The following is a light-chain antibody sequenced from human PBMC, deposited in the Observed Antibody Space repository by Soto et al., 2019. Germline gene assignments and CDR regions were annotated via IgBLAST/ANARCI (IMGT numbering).Light chain of an antibody. Sequence: EIVLTQSPASLSLSLRERSTLSCRASQSVSSYLAWYQQKPGQAPRLLIYDASNRATGIPARFSGSGSGTDLTLTISSLEPADFAVYYCQQRSNWITFGQGTRLEIK. V-gene: IGKV3-11*01. CDR2: DAS. J-gene: IGKJ5*01. CDR3: QQRSNWIT. CDR1: QSVSSY.